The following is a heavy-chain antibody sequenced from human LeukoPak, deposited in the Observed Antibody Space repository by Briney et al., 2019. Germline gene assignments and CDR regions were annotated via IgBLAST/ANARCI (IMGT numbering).Heavy chain of an antibody. D-gene: IGHD3-22*01. CDR3: ARLNYDRSGYYYGYYYYMDV. CDR1: GGSFSGSSYY. J-gene: IGHJ6*03. CDR2: IDESGST. V-gene: IGHV4-39*07. Sequence: SETLSLACTVSGGSFSGSSYYWGWIRQPPGKGLEGIGRIDESGSTYHNPSLKSLVTISRDTSKNQYSLKLSSVTAADTAVYYCARLNYDRSGYYYGYYYYMDVWGKGTKVTVSS.